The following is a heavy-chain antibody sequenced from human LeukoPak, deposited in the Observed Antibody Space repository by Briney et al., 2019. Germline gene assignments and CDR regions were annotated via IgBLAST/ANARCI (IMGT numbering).Heavy chain of an antibody. CDR3: ARELGSHYGMDV. Sequence: GGSLRLSCAASGFSFSPYWMGWVRQAPGKGLEWVANIKQDGSEKYYVDSVKGRFTISRDNAKNSLYLQMNSLRAEDTAVYYCARELGSHYGMDVWGQGTTVTVSS. V-gene: IGHV3-7*04. CDR2: IKQDGSEK. D-gene: IGHD2-15*01. CDR1: GFSFSPYW. J-gene: IGHJ6*02.